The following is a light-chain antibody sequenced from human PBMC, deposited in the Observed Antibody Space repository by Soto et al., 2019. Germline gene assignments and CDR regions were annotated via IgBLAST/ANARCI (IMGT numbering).Light chain of an antibody. J-gene: IGLJ1*01. CDR2: EVS. CDR3: CSYAGSSTYV. V-gene: IGLV2-23*02. Sequence: HSVLTRAVSGYGAPGGARSISCNGTSSDVGSYNLVSWYQQHPGKAPKLMIYEVSKRPSGVSNRFFGSKSGNTASLTISGLQAEDEADYYCCSYAGSSTYVFGTGTKVTVL. CDR1: SSDVGSYNL.